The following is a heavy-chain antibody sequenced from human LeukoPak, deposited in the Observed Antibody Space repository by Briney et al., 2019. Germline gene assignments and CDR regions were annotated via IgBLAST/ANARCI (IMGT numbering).Heavy chain of an antibody. CDR1: GGTFSSYA. D-gene: IGHD3-9*01. CDR3: ASPLRYFDWEHFDY. V-gene: IGHV1-69*13. Sequence: GASVKVSCKASGGTFSSYAISWVRQAPGQGLEWMGRIIPIFGTANYAQKFQGRVTITADESTSTAYMELSSLRSEDTAVYYCASPLRYFDWEHFDYWGQGTLVTVSS. CDR2: IIPIFGTA. J-gene: IGHJ4*02.